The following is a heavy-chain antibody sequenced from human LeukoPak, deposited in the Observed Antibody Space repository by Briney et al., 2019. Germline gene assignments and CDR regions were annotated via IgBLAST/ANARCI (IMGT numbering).Heavy chain of an antibody. CDR3: ARESAAAVDY. D-gene: IGHD6-13*01. J-gene: IGHJ4*02. Sequence: SETLSLTCTVSGGSISSGSYYWSWIRQPAGKGLEWIGRIYTSGSTNYNPSLKSRVTISVDTSKNQFSLKLSSVTAADTAVYYCARESAAAVDYWGQGTLVTVSS. CDR1: GGSISSGSYY. CDR2: IYTSGST. V-gene: IGHV4-61*02.